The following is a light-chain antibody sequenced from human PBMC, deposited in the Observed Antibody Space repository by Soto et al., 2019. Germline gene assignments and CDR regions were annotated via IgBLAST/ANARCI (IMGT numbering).Light chain of an antibody. CDR2: DVS. J-gene: IGLJ1*01. Sequence: QSALTQPASVSGSPGQSITISCTGTGSDVGGFTFVSWYQQHPGNAPKLIIYDVSDRPSGVSNRFSGSKSGNTASLSISGLQTEDEAAYYFSSYTGTTTLGYVFGTGTKVTVL. CDR3: SSYTGTTTLGYV. V-gene: IGLV2-14*03. CDR1: GSDVGGFTF.